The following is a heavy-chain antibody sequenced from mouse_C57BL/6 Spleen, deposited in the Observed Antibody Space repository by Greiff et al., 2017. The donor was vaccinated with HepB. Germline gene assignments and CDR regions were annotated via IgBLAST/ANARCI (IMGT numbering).Heavy chain of an antibody. CDR3: AREQYYFDY. CDR2: INPSNGGT. Sequence: VQLQQSGPELVKPGASVKISCKASGYSFTDYNMNWVKQSNGKSLEWIGNINPSNGGTNYNEKFKSKATLTVDKSSSTAYMQISSLTSEDSAVYYCAREQYYFDYWGQGTTLTVSS. J-gene: IGHJ2*01. D-gene: IGHD6-1*01. V-gene: IGHV1-39*01. CDR1: GYSFTDYN.